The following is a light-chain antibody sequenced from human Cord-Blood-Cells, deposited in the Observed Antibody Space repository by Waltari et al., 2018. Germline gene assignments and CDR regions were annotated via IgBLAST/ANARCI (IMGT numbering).Light chain of an antibody. Sequence: EIVMTQSPATLSVSPGETATLYCRASQSVSSNLAWYQQKPEQAPRLLIYGASTRATGIPARFSVSGSGTEFTLTISSLQSEDFAVYYCQQYNNWPLTFGGGTKVEIK. CDR2: GAS. CDR3: QQYNNWPLT. V-gene: IGKV3-15*01. CDR1: QSVSSN. J-gene: IGKJ4*01.